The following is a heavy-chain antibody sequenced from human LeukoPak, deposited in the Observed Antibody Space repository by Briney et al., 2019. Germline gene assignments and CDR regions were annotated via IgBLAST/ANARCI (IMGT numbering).Heavy chain of an antibody. Sequence: SETLSLTCTVSGGSISSGNYYWSWIRQPAGKGLEWIGRIYTSGITHYNPSLKSRVTISGDTSKNQVSLRLNSVTAADTAVYYCAREASYGSGFDYWGQGTLVTVSS. CDR1: GGSISSGNYY. CDR3: AREASYGSGFDY. J-gene: IGHJ4*02. V-gene: IGHV4-61*02. CDR2: IYTSGIT. D-gene: IGHD3-10*01.